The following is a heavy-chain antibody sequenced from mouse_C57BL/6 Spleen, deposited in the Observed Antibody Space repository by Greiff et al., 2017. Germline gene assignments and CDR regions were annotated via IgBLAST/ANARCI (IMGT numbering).Heavy chain of an antibody. CDR2: ISHSGST. V-gene: IGHV3-8*01. D-gene: IGHD3-3*01. CDR3: ARTRANCDAMGY. J-gene: IGHJ4*01. Sequence: EVQLQQSGPGLAKPSQTLSLTCSATGYSFTSYYWNWIRKFPGNKLEYMGYISHSGSTYYNPSLKTRISITRDTSKNQYYLQLKSVTTEDTATSYCARTRANCDAMGYWGQGTSVTVSS. CDR1: GYSFTSYY.